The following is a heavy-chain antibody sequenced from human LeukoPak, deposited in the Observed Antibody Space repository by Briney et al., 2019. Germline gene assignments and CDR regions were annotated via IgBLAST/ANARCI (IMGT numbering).Heavy chain of an antibody. Sequence: PGGSLRLSCAASGFTFDDYAMHWVRQAPGKGLEWVSGISWNSGSIGYADSVKGRFTISRDNSKNTLYMQMNSLKVEDTAVYYCAKGGNIRILDYYYYMDVWGKGTTVTVSS. CDR1: GFTFDDYA. CDR3: AKGGNIRILDYYYYMDV. V-gene: IGHV3-9*01. CDR2: ISWNSGSI. J-gene: IGHJ6*03. D-gene: IGHD2/OR15-2a*01.